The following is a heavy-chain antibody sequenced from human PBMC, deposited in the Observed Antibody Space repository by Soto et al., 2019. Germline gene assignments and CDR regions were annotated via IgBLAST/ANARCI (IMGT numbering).Heavy chain of an antibody. J-gene: IGHJ4*02. CDR1: GGSISNYY. CDR2: IYYSGST. Sequence: ASETLSLTCIVSGGSISNYYWSWIRRPPGKGLEWIGYIYYSGSTNYNPSLTSRVTISVDTSKNQFSLKLSSVTAADTAVYYCARHEAPSGWYFDYWGQGTLVTVSS. CDR3: ARHEAPSGWYFDY. D-gene: IGHD6-19*01. V-gene: IGHV4-59*08.